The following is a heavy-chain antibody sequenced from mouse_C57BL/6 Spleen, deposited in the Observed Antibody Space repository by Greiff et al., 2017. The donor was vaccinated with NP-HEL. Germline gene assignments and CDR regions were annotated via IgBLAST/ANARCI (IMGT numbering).Heavy chain of an antibody. CDR2: IDPSDSYT. V-gene: IGHV1-50*01. J-gene: IGHJ2*01. CDR3: ARPPGYFDY. Sequence: QVQLQQPGAELVKPGASVKLSCKASGYTFTSYWMQWVKQRPGQGLEWIGEIDPSDSYTNYNQKFKGKATLTVDTSSSTAYMQLSSLTSEDSAVYYCARPPGYFDYWGQGTTLTVSS. D-gene: IGHD4-1*01. CDR1: GYTFTSYW.